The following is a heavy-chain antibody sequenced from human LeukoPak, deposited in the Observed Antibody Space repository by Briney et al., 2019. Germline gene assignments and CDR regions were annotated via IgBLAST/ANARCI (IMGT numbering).Heavy chain of an antibody. Sequence: ASVKVSCKASGYTFTGYYMHWVRQAPGQGLEWMGWINPDSGGTNYAQKFQGRVTMTRDTSISTAYLQWSSLKASDTAMYYCARLSRTPGTYFDYWGQGTLVTVSS. V-gene: IGHV1-2*02. J-gene: IGHJ4*02. CDR3: ARLSRTPGTYFDY. D-gene: IGHD1-14*01. CDR1: GYTFTGYY. CDR2: INPDSGGT.